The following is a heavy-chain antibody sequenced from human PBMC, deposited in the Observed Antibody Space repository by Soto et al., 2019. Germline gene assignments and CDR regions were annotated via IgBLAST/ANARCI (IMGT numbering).Heavy chain of an antibody. J-gene: IGHJ5*02. D-gene: IGHD3-10*01. V-gene: IGHV4-31*03. CDR3: ARDGSGRGSFDP. Sequence: QVQLQESGPGLVKPSQTLSLSCTVSGGSISSDGYYWSWIRQHPGKGLEWIGYIYYSGSTYYNPSLKSRVTISVDASKNHCSLKLSFVTAADTAVYYCARDGSGRGSFDPWGQGTLFTVYS. CDR2: IYYSGST. CDR1: GGSISSDGYY.